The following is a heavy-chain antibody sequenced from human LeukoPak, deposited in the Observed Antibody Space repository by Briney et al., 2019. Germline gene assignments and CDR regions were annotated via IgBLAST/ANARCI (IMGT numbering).Heavy chain of an antibody. CDR3: ARGFTYYKGVDY. J-gene: IGHJ4*02. CDR2: IYYSGST. V-gene: IGHV4-59*12. D-gene: IGHD3-10*01. Sequence: SETLSLTCTVSGGSISSYYWSWIRQPPGKGLEWIGYIYYSGSTNYNPSLKSRVTISVDKSKNQFSLNLTSVTAADTAVYFCARGFTYYKGVDYWGQGTLVTVSS. CDR1: GGSISSYY.